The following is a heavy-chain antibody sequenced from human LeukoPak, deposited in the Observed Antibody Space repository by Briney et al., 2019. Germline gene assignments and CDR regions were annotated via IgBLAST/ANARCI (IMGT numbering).Heavy chain of an antibody. CDR2: INPNSGGT. CDR1: GYTFTGYY. V-gene: IGHV1-2*02. Sequence: ASVKVSCKASGYTFTGYYMHWVRQAPGQGLEWMGWINPNSGGTNYAQKFQGRVTMTRDTSISTAYMELSRLRSDDTAVYYCAGPSLVRGYYYYGMDVWGQGTTVTVSS. D-gene: IGHD3-10*01. J-gene: IGHJ6*02. CDR3: AGPSLVRGYYYYGMDV.